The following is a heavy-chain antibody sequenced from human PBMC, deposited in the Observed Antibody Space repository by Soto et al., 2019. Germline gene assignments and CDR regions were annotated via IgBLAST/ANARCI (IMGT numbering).Heavy chain of an antibody. D-gene: IGHD2-2*01. V-gene: IGHV3-7*01. CDR3: ARDPRFVVPADKYYYYSGMDV. J-gene: IGHJ6*02. Sequence: GGSLRLSCAASGFTFSSYRMSWVRQAPGKGLEWVANIKQDGSEKYYVDSVKGRFTISRDNAKNSLYLQMNSLRAEDTAVYYCARDPRFVVPADKYYYYSGMDVCGQGPTVTVYS. CDR1: GFTFSSYR. CDR2: IKQDGSEK.